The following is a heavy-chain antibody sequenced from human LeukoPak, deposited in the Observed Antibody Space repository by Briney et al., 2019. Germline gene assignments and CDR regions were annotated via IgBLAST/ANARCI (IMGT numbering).Heavy chain of an antibody. CDR1: GFTFSSYA. D-gene: IGHD1-26*01. V-gene: IGHV3-64*01. CDR3: ARDSLVGATELDY. CDR2: INNNGGST. J-gene: IGHJ4*02. Sequence: GGSLRLSCAASGFTFSSYAMHWVRQVPGKGLEYVSAINNNGGSTYYANSVKGRFTISRDNSKNTLYLQMGSLRAEDMAVYYCARDSLVGATELDYWGQGTLVTVSS.